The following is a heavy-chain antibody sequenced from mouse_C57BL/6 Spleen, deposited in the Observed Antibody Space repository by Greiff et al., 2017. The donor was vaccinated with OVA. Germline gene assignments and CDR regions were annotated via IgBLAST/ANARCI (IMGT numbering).Heavy chain of an antibody. CDR3: AKRKLPYGGCAY. D-gene: IGHD1-1*01. V-gene: IGHV5-9*01. Sequence: EVQVVESGGGLVKPGGSLKLSCAASGFTFSSYTMSWVRQTPEKRLEWVATISGGGGNTYYPDSVKGRFTISSDNAKNTLYLQMSSLRSEDTALYYCAKRKLPYGGCAYWGEETLGSVSA. CDR1: GFTFSSYT. CDR2: ISGGGGNT. J-gene: IGHJ3*01.